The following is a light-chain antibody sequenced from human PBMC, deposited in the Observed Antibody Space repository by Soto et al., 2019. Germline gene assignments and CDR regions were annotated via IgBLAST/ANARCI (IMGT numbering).Light chain of an antibody. Sequence: QSALTQPPSASGTPGQRVTISCSGSSSNIGSNYVYWYQQLPGTAPKLLIYSNNQRPSGVPDRFSGSKSGTSASLAISGLRSEDEADYYCAAWDDSLSGFYVFGNGTKVTV. CDR1: SSNIGSNY. CDR2: SNN. CDR3: AAWDDSLSGFYV. V-gene: IGLV1-47*02. J-gene: IGLJ1*01.